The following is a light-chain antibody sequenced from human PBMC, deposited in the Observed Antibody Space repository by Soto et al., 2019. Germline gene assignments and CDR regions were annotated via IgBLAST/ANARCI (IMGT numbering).Light chain of an antibody. Sequence: EIVLTQSPGTMSLSPGERATLSCRASQSVSSGYLAWYQQKPGPAPRLLIYGASSRATGIPDRFSGSGSGTDFTLTISRLEPEDFAVYYRQHYGPITFGKGTRLEIK. V-gene: IGKV3-20*01. J-gene: IGKJ5*01. CDR2: GAS. CDR3: QHYGPIT. CDR1: QSVSSGY.